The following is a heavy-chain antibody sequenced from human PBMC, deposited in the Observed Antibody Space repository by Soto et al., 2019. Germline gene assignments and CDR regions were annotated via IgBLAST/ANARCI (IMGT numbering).Heavy chain of an antibody. CDR2: INSDGSST. D-gene: IGHD3-16*02. CDR3: AKNFVDRGVDF. J-gene: IGHJ4*02. Sequence: GGSLRLSCAASGFTFSSYWMNWVRQAPGNGLVWVSRINSDGSSTSYVDSVKGRFTISRDNAKNTLYLQMNSLRAEDTAVYYCAKNFVDRGVDFWGQGTLVTVSS. CDR1: GFTFSSYW. V-gene: IGHV3-74*01.